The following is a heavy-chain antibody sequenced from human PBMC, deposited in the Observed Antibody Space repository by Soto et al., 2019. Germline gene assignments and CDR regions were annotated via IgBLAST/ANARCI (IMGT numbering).Heavy chain of an antibody. Sequence: QVQLQQWGAGLLKPSETLSLTCAVYGGSFSGYYWSWIRQPPGKGLEWIGEINHSGSTNYNPSLKSRVTTSVDTSKNQCSLKLSSVTAADTAVYYCARGGRYCTNGVCYYYYYYYMDVWGKGTTVTVSS. D-gene: IGHD2-8*01. V-gene: IGHV4-34*01. CDR1: GGSFSGYY. CDR2: INHSGST. CDR3: ARGGRYCTNGVCYYYYYYYMDV. J-gene: IGHJ6*03.